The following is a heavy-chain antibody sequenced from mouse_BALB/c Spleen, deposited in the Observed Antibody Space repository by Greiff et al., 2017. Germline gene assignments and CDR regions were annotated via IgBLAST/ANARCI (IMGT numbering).Heavy chain of an antibody. V-gene: IGHV5-9*03. CDR1: GFTFSSYT. CDR2: ISIGGGNT. Sequence: EVMLVESGGGLVKPGGSLKLSCAASGFTFSSYTMSWVRQTPGKRLEWVATISIGGGNTYYPDSVKGRFTITRDNAKNNLYLQMSSLRSEDTALYYCARFDDYYPFDYWGQGTTLTVSA. CDR3: ARFDDYYPFDY. J-gene: IGHJ2*01. D-gene: IGHD2-3*01.